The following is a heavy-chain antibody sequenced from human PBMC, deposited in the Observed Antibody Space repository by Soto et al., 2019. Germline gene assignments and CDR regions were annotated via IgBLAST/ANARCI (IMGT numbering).Heavy chain of an antibody. J-gene: IGHJ4*02. Sequence: EVLLVESGGGLVQPGGSLRLSCAASGFTFSIHWMHWVRQVPGKGLVWVSRINGDGTSTGYAESVKGRFTISRDNAKNTLYLQMNSLRAEETALYYCASIPPLAVGATTEVDYWGQGTLVTVSS. V-gene: IGHV3-74*01. CDR1: GFTFSIHW. CDR2: INGDGTST. CDR3: ASIPPLAVGATTEVDY. D-gene: IGHD1-26*01.